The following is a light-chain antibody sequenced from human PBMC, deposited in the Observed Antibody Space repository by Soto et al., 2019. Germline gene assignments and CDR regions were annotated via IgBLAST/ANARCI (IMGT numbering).Light chain of an antibody. CDR3: AAWDDSLSGWV. J-gene: IGLJ3*02. Sequence: QSVLTQPPSASGTPGQRVTISCSGSTSNMGSNYVSWYQQLPGTAPKLLIYRNNQRPSGVPDQFSASKSGTSACLAISGLRSEEEADYYCAAWDDSLSGWVFGGGTTLTVL. CDR1: TSNMGSNY. CDR2: RNN. V-gene: IGLV1-47*01.